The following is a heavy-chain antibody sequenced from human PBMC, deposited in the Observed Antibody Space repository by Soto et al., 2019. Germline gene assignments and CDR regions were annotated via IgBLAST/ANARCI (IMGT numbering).Heavy chain of an antibody. D-gene: IGHD2-21*02. CDR2: IIPILGIA. CDR1: GGTFSSYT. CDR3: ASDPYGGGDCYDSADGY. Sequence: QVQLVQSGAEVKKPGSSVKVSCKASGGTFSSYTISWVRQAPGQGLEWMGRIIPILGIANYAQKFQGRVTITADKATSTAYMELSSLRSEDTAVYYCASDPYGGGDCYDSADGYWGQGTLVTVSA. J-gene: IGHJ4*02. V-gene: IGHV1-69*02.